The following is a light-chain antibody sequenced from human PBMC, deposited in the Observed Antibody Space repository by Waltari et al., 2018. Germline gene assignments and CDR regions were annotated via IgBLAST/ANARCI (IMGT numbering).Light chain of an antibody. CDR2: KNN. CDR1: SGSVSSTSY. V-gene: IGLV8-61*01. CDR3: LVYMGSGIWV. Sequence: QTVVTQEPSLSVSPGGTVTLTCALSSGSVSSTSYVSWYQQSPGPTPRPLVYKNNIPFSGVPDRFSGSTLGNKAALTITGAQADDESDYYCLVYMGSGIWVFGGGTKLTVL. J-gene: IGLJ3*02.